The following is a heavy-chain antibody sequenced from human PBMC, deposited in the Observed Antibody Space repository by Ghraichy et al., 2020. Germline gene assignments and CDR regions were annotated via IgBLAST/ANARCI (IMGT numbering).Heavy chain of an antibody. V-gene: IGHV3-23*01. CDR2: ISGSNNII. CDR1: GFTFSSFA. D-gene: IGHD3-22*01. CDR3: AKGYSTAFYYDNGGFDH. Sequence: GGSLRLSCAASGFTFSSFAMSWVRQAPGKGLEWVAAISGSNNIIHYADSVMGRFTTSRDNSKNTLSLHMNSLRAEDTAVYYCAKGYSTAFYYDNGGFDHWGQGTLVAVSS. J-gene: IGHJ4*02.